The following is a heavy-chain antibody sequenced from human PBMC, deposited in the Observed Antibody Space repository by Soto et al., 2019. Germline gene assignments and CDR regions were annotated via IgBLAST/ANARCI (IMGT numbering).Heavy chain of an antibody. CDR3: ARHSVRSGWLRSIPIFDY. Sequence: SETLSLTCTVSGGSISSYYWSWIRQPPGKGLEWIGYIYYSGSTNYNPSLKSRVTISVDTSKNQFSLKLSSVTAADTAVYYCARHSVRSGWLRSIPIFDYWGQGTLVTVSS. J-gene: IGHJ4*02. CDR1: GGSISSYY. V-gene: IGHV4-59*01. CDR2: IYYSGST. D-gene: IGHD5-12*01.